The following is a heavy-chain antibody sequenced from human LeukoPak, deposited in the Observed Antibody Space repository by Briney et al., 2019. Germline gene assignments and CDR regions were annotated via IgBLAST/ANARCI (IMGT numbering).Heavy chain of an antibody. Sequence: PSETLSLTCAVYGGSFSGYYWSWLRQPPGKGLEWIGEINHSGSTNYNPSLKSRVTISVDTSKNQFSLKLRSVTAADTAVYYCARVLRYFDWLPRWYFDLWGRGTLVTVSS. V-gene: IGHV4-34*01. J-gene: IGHJ2*01. CDR1: GGSFSGYY. D-gene: IGHD3-9*01. CDR3: ARVLRYFDWLPRWYFDL. CDR2: INHSGST.